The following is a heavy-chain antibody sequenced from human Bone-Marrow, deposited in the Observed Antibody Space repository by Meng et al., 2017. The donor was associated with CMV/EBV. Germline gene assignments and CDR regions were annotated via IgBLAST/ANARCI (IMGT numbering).Heavy chain of an antibody. CDR3: ARGKGKLELLDAFDI. J-gene: IGHJ3*02. CDR1: GGTFSSYA. V-gene: IGHV1-69*05. Sequence: SVKVSCKASGGTFSSYAISWVRQAPGQGLEWMGGIIPIFGTANYAQKFQGRVTITTDESTSTAYKELSSLRSEDTAVYYCARGKGKLELLDAFDIWGQGTMVTVSS. CDR2: IIPIFGTA. D-gene: IGHD1-7*01.